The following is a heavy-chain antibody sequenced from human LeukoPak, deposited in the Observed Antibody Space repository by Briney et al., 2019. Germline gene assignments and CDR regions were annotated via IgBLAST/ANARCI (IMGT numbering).Heavy chain of an antibody. Sequence: PSQTLSLTCTVSGASISSGGYYWSWIRQHPGKGLEWIGYISYSGSTYYNPSLKSRVTISVDTSKNQFSLKLRSVTAPDTAVYYCARDRGNYFDYWGQGTLVTVSS. CDR1: GASISSGGYY. CDR2: ISYSGST. V-gene: IGHV4-31*03. CDR3: ARDRGNYFDY. D-gene: IGHD6-13*01. J-gene: IGHJ4*02.